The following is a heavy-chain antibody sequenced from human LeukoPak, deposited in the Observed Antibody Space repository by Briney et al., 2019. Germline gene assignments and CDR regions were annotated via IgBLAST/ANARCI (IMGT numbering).Heavy chain of an antibody. V-gene: IGHV1-2*06. D-gene: IGHD5-18*01. Sequence: ASVKVSCKASGYTFTGYYMHWVRQATGQGLEWMGRINPNSGGTNYAQKFQGRVTMTRDTSISTAYMELSRLRSDDTAVYYCARVGGYSYGSVDYWGQGTLVTVSS. CDR2: INPNSGGT. CDR3: ARVGGYSYGSVDY. J-gene: IGHJ4*02. CDR1: GYTFTGYY.